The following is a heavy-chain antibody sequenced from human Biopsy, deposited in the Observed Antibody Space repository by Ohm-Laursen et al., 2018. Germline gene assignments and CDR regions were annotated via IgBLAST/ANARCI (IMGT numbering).Heavy chain of an antibody. Sequence: SDTLSLLCTVSGDSISRYYWSWIRQPPGKGLEWIGYVYYTGSTDYNPSLQSRVTISVDTSKNHFSLRLRSVTPADTAIFYCARDRGYYSDRTVPGYFDLWGRGTLVTVSS. CDR3: ARDRGYYSDRTVPGYFDL. CDR1: GDSISRYY. CDR2: VYYTGST. D-gene: IGHD3-22*01. J-gene: IGHJ2*01. V-gene: IGHV4-59*01.